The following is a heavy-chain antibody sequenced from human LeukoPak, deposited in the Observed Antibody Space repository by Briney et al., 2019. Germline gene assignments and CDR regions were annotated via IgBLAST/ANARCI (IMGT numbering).Heavy chain of an antibody. V-gene: IGHV3-21*01. CDR1: GFAFNNYS. CDR3: ARYFLDYDFWSGFPD. Sequence: GGSLRLSCVISGFAFNNYSMNWVRQAPGEGLEWVSSISSSGSYIYYADSVKGRFTVSRDNAKNSLYLQMKSLRVEDTAVYYCARYFLDYDFWSGFPDWGQGTLVTVSS. J-gene: IGHJ4*02. CDR2: ISSSGSYI. D-gene: IGHD3-3*01.